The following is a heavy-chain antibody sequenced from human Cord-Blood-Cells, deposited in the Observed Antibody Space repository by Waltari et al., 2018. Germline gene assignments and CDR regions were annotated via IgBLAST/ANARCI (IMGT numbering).Heavy chain of an antibody. CDR3: ARRIVGATTGAFDI. CDR1: GGSISSSSSY. CDR2: IYYSGST. V-gene: IGHV4-39*01. D-gene: IGHD1-26*01. Sequence: QLQLQESGPGLVKPSETLSLTCTVSGGSISSSSSYWGWIRQPPGKGLEWIGSIYYSGSTYYNPSLKSRVTISVDTSKNQFSLKLSSVTAADTAVYYCARRIVGATTGAFDIWGQGTMVTDSS. J-gene: IGHJ3*02.